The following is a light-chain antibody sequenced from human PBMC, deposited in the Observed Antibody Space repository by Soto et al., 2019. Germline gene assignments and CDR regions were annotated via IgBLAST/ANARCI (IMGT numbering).Light chain of an antibody. CDR3: QSYDSSLSGHAV. CDR1: SSDIGGGYD. CDR2: GDT. V-gene: IGLV1-40*01. Sequence: QAVVTQPPSVSGAPGQRVTISCTGSSSDIGGGYDVHWYQHLPGSVPKLLIYGDTNRPSGVPDRFSGSKSGTSASLAITGLQAEDEADYYCQSYDSSLSGHAVFGGGTKLTVL. J-gene: IGLJ2*01.